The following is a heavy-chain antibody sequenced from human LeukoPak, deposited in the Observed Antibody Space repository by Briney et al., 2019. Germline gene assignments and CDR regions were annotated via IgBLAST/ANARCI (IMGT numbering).Heavy chain of an antibody. CDR3: ARDYVLRYFDWLLPRGAFDI. D-gene: IGHD3-9*01. V-gene: IGHV4-34*01. CDR1: GGSFSGYY. CDR2: INHSGST. J-gene: IGHJ3*02. Sequence: PSETLSLTCAVYGGSFSGYYWSWIRQPPGKGLEWIGEINHSGSTNYNPSLKSRVTISVDTSKNQFSLKLSSVTAADTAVYYCARDYVLRYFDWLLPRGAFDIWGQGTMVTVSS.